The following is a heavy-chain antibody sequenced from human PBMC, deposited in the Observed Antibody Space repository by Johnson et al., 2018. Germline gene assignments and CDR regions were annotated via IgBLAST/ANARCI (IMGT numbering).Heavy chain of an antibody. CDR2: ISYDGNIQ. V-gene: IGHV3-30*18. D-gene: IGHD3-3*01. CDR3: AKDRTSIFARDGRDV. J-gene: IGHJ6*02. CDR1: GFFFNDYG. Sequence: QVQLQESGGGVVQPGRSLRLSCAASGFFFNDYGMNWVRQAPGKGLEWVAIISYDGNIQYYADSVKGRFTISRDNSKNMVYLHMNSLRAEDTAVYYCAKDRTSIFARDGRDVWGQGTMVTVSS.